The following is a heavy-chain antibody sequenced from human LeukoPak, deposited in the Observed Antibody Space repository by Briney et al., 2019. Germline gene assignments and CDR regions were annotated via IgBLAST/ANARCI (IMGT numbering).Heavy chain of an antibody. CDR3: ARDPPGGYYYGMDV. Sequence: GRSLRLSCAASGFTFSTYWMHWVRQAPGKGLVWVSHNNNDGSSTNYADSVKGRFTISRDNAKNTLYLQMNSLRAEDTAVYYCARDPPGGYYYGMDVWGQGTTVTVSS. V-gene: IGHV3-74*01. CDR2: NNNDGSST. CDR1: GFTFSTYW. J-gene: IGHJ6*02. D-gene: IGHD1-14*01.